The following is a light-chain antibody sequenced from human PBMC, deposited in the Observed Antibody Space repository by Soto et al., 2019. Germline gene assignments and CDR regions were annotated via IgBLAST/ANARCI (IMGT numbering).Light chain of an antibody. V-gene: IGKV1-39*01. Sequence: DIQMTQSPSSLSASVVDRVTITCRASQTISSYLNWYQQKPGNAPKLLIYAASSLQSGVPSRFSGSGSGTDFTLTISSLQPEDFATYYCQQSYSTPRTFGQGTKVDIK. CDR3: QQSYSTPRT. CDR2: AAS. J-gene: IGKJ1*01. CDR1: QTISSY.